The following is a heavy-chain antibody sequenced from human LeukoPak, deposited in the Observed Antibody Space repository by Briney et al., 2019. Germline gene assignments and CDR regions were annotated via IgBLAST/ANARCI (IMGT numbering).Heavy chain of an antibody. CDR1: GGSISSGDYD. CDR2: IYYSGST. D-gene: IGHD2-21*01. Sequence: SKTLSLTCTVSGGSISSGDYDWSWIRQPPGKGLEWIGYIYYSGSTYYNPSLKSRVTTSVDTSKNQFSLKLSSVTAADTAVYYCAREAMAFDIWGQGTMVTVSS. J-gene: IGHJ3*02. CDR3: AREAMAFDI. V-gene: IGHV4-30-4*08.